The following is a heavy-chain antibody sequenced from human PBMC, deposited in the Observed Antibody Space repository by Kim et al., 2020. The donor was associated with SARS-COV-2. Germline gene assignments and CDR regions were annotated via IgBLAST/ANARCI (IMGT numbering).Heavy chain of an antibody. V-gene: IGHV4-31*03. Sequence: SETLSLTCTVSGGSISSGGYYWSWIRQHPGKGLEWIGYIYYSGSTYYNPSLKSRVTISVDTSKNQFSLKLSSVTAADTAVYYCARVALWGSSWYTGEIGGKGYGMDVWGQGTTVTVSS. CDR1: GGSISSGGYY. D-gene: IGHD6-13*01. CDR2: IYYSGST. CDR3: ARVALWGSSWYTGEIGGKGYGMDV. J-gene: IGHJ6*02.